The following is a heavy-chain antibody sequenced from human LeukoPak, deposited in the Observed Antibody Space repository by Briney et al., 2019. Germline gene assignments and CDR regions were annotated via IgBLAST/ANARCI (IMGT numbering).Heavy chain of an antibody. V-gene: IGHV3-74*01. CDR1: GFTFSNYW. CDR3: VRDWDHFAFAT. J-gene: IGHJ5*01. CDR2: IKGDGSHT. D-gene: IGHD3-3*02. Sequence: GGSLRLSGAASGFTFSNYWMPWVRQAPGKGLVWVSRIKGDGSHTIYADSVKGRFTSSRDNAKNTLYLQMKSLRAEDTAGYYCVRDWDHFAFATWGVGTLGSVSS.